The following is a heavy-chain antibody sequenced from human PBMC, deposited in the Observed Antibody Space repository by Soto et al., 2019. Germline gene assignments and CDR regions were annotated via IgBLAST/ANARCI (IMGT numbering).Heavy chain of an antibody. J-gene: IGHJ5*02. CDR1: GGSISSYY. D-gene: IGHD5-12*01. CDR2: IYYSGST. V-gene: IGHV4-59*01. CDR3: ARVRDGYNYIWFDP. Sequence: TSETLSLACTVSGGSISSYYWSWIRQPPGKGLEWIGYIYYSGSTNYNPSLKSRVTISVDTSKNQFSLKLSSVTAADTAVYYCARVRDGYNYIWFDPWGQGTLVTVSS.